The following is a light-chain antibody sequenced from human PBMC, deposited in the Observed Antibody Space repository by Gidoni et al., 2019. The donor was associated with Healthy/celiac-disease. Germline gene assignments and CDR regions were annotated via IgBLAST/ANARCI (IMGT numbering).Light chain of an antibody. J-gene: IGKJ2*01. CDR3: QQYKSYSLYT. Sequence: DIQITQSPSTLSASVGDRVTITCRASQSISSWLAWYQQKPGKAPKLLIYDASSLESGVPSRFSGSGSGTEFTLTISSLQPDDFATYYCQQYKSYSLYTFGQGTKLEIK. CDR2: DAS. CDR1: QSISSW. V-gene: IGKV1-5*01.